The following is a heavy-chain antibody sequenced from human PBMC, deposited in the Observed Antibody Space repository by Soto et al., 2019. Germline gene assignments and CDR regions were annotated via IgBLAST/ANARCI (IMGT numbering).Heavy chain of an antibody. CDR1: GFKFSNYA. J-gene: IGHJ4*02. Sequence: VVSLIISCAASGFKFSNYAMSWVRQAPGKGLEWVSLISATGGCTYYADSVKGRFTISRDNSHNTLYLQVHSLTAEDTAVYYCAKDRRAGGNSAFYFDFWGQGAQVTVSS. CDR2: ISATGGCT. V-gene: IGHV3-23*01. D-gene: IGHD3-16*01. CDR3: AKDRRAGGNSAFYFDF.